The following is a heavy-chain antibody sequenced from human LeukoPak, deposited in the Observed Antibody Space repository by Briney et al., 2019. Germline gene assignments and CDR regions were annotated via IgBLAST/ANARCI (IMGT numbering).Heavy chain of an antibody. CDR3: ARMLCSSTSCYRVSWFDP. Sequence: PSETLSLTCAVSGYSISSSNWWGWIRQPPGKGLEWIGYIYYSGSTYYNPSLKSRVTMSVDTSKNQFSLKLSSVTAVDTAVYYCARMLCSSTSCYRVSWFDPWGQGTLVTVSS. J-gene: IGHJ5*02. D-gene: IGHD2-2*01. V-gene: IGHV4-28*01. CDR2: IYYSGST. CDR1: GYSISSSNW.